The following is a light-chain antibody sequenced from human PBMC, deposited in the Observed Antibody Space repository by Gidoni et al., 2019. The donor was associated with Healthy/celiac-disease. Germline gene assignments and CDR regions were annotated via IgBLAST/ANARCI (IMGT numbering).Light chain of an antibody. Sequence: IQLTQSPSFLSASVGDRVTITCWASQGISSYLAWYQQKPGKAPKLLIYAASTLQSGVPSRFRGSGSGTEFTLTISSLQPEDFATYYCQQLNSYPRTFGQGTKVEIK. CDR1: QGISSY. CDR3: QQLNSYPRT. J-gene: IGKJ1*01. V-gene: IGKV1-9*01. CDR2: AAS.